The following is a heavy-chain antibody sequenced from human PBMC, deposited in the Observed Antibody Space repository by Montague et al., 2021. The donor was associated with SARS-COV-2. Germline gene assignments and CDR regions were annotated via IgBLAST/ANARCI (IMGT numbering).Heavy chain of an antibody. CDR1: GFTFSSNW. V-gene: IGHV3-7*01. CDR3: AKGSV. Sequence: SLRLSCAASGFTFSSNWVSWVRQAPGKGLEWVANIKPDGSAGYYVDSVKGRFTISRDNAKNSLYLQMNSLRAEDTAVYYCAKGSVWGQGTTVTVSS. J-gene: IGHJ6*02. CDR2: IKPDGSAG.